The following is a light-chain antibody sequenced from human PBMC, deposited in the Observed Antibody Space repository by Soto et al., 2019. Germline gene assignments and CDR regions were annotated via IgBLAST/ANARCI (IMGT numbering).Light chain of an antibody. Sequence: SALTQPAYVSGSPGQSITISCTGTSSDVGSYNLVSWYQQHPGKAPKLMIYEGSKRPSGVSNRFSGSKSGNTASLTISGLQAEDEADYYCCSYAGSSTPYVFGTGTKVTVL. CDR2: EGS. J-gene: IGLJ1*01. CDR3: CSYAGSSTPYV. CDR1: SSDVGSYNL. V-gene: IGLV2-23*01.